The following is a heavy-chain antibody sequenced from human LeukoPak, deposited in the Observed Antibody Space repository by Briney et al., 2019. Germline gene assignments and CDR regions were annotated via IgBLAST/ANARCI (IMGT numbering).Heavy chain of an antibody. CDR3: ASDGIAVDRGIGYFDY. V-gene: IGHV3-33*01. CDR1: GFSFSNYD. CDR2: IWYGGSNK. Sequence: WGSLRLSCAASGFSFSNYDRHWVRQAPGKGLEWVAVIWYGGSNKYYAYSVKGRFTISRDHSENTLYLQMNSLSAEDTALYYCASDGIAVDRGIGYFDYWGQGTLVTVSS. J-gene: IGHJ4*02. D-gene: IGHD6-13*01.